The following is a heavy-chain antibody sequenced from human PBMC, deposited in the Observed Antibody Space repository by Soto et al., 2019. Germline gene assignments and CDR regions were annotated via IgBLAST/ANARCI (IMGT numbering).Heavy chain of an antibody. CDR2: ISYDGSNK. CDR1: GFTFSSYG. D-gene: IGHD5-12*01. J-gene: IGHJ6*02. Sequence: QVQLVESGGGVVQPGRSLRLSCAASGFTFSSYGMHWVRQAPGKGLEWVAVISYDGSNKYYADSVKGRFTISRDNSKNILHLQMNSQKADDTAVYYCAKADIVSTISPRYYFCGMDVWGQGTTVT. V-gene: IGHV3-33*06. CDR3: AKADIVSTISPRYYFCGMDV.